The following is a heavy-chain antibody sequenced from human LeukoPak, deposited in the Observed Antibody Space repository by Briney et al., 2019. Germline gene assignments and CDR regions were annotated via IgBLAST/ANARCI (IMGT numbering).Heavy chain of an antibody. CDR1: GGSITNSDYF. J-gene: IGHJ4*02. CDR2: VDYSGRP. CDR3: ARLDASLAHLSGSFPDY. V-gene: IGHV4-39*01. D-gene: IGHD3-10*01. Sequence: SETLSLTCTVSGGSITNSDYFWGWIRQPPGKGLEWMGNVDYSGRPHRNPSLMGRVTINADRSRNQFSLNLSSMTAADTAVYFCARLDASLAHLSGSFPDYWGQGALVTVSS.